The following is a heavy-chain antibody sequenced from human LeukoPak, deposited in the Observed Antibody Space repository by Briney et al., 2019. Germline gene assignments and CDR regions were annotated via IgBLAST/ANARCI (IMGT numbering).Heavy chain of an antibody. CDR3: ARDPDSSAFDY. Sequence: SGGSLRLSCAASGFTFSSYAMSWVRQAPGKGLEFVANIKYDDTVKNYVDSVKGRFTISRDNPSNSVYLQMDSLRPEDTALYYCARDPDSSAFDYWGQGAQVTVSS. D-gene: IGHD2-15*01. J-gene: IGHJ4*02. CDR2: IKYDDTVK. CDR1: GFTFSSYA. V-gene: IGHV3-7*01.